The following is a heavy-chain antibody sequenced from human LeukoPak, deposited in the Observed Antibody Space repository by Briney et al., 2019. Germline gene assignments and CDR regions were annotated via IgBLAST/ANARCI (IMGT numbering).Heavy chain of an antibody. Sequence: GGSLRLSCAASGFTFSSYSMNWVRQAPGKGLEWVSSISSSSYIYYADSVKGRFTISRDNAKNSLYLQMNSLRAEDTAVYYCASSFSHCSSTSCYSPNDYWGQGTLVTVSS. CDR1: GFTFSSYS. CDR2: ISSSSYI. D-gene: IGHD2-2*01. CDR3: ASSFSHCSSTSCYSPNDY. J-gene: IGHJ4*02. V-gene: IGHV3-21*01.